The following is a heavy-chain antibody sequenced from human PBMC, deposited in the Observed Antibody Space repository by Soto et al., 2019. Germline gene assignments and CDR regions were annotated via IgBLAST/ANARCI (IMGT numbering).Heavy chain of an antibody. J-gene: IGHJ6*02. Sequence: ASVKVSCKASGYTFTSYGISWVRQAPGQGLEWMGWISAYNGNTNYAQKLQGRVTMTTDTSTSTAYMELRSLRSDDTAVYYCAREGSHARGLTDGYNNYYCYGMDVWGQGTTVTVSS. CDR1: GYTFTSYG. D-gene: IGHD5-12*01. V-gene: IGHV1-18*01. CDR2: ISAYNGNT. CDR3: AREGSHARGLTDGYNNYYCYGMDV.